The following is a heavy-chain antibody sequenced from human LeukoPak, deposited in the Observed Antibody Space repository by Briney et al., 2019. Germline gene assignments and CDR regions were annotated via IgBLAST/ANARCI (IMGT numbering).Heavy chain of an antibody. Sequence: PSETLSLTCTVSGGSINGYYWSWIRQPPGKGLEWIAYIYYTGSTNYDPKYNPSLKSRVTISVDTSKNQFSLKLSSVTATDTAVYYCARGAGLRYLGFDAFDIWGQGTMVTVSS. V-gene: IGHV4-59*08. D-gene: IGHD3-9*01. J-gene: IGHJ3*02. CDR1: GGSINGYY. CDR2: IYYTGST. CDR3: ARGAGLRYLGFDAFDI.